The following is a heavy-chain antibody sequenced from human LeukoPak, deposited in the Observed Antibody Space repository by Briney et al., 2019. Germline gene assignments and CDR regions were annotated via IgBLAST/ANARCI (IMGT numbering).Heavy chain of an antibody. CDR3: ARTPRSSNYYYYGMDV. CDR2: IYTSGST. J-gene: IGHJ6*02. CDR1: DGSISSYY. D-gene: IGHD2-15*01. Sequence: PSETLSLTCTVSDGSISSYYWSWIRQPAGKGLEWIGRIYTSGSTNYNPSLKSRVTMSVDTSKNQFSLKLSSVTAADTAVYYCARTPRSSNYYYYGMDVWGQGTTVTVSS. V-gene: IGHV4-4*07.